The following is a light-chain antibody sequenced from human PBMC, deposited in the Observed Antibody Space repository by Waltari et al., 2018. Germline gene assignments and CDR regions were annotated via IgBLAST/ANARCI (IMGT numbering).Light chain of an antibody. J-gene: IGLJ1*01. CDR3: SSYTTSSAPGV. CDR2: EVT. V-gene: IGLV2-14*01. Sequence: QSALTPPALVSGPAGQSINICCSGTARDAGADDFVPWYQQPPGKAPHLLISEVTNRPSGISNRFSASKSGNTASLTISGLQAEDEADYYCSSYTTSSAPGVFGTGTRVTVL. CDR1: ARDAGADDF.